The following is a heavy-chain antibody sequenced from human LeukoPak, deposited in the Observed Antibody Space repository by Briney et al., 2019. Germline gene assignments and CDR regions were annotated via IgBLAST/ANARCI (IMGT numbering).Heavy chain of an antibody. CDR1: GYTFTSYY. J-gene: IGHJ4*02. CDR3: GRSKVVVAASPFDY. Sequence: ASVKLSCKASGYTFTSYYMHWVRHAPGQGLEWMGIINPSGGSTSYAQTFQGRVTMTRDTSTSTVYMELSSLRSEDTAGYYCGRSKVVVAASPFDYWGQGTLVTVSS. V-gene: IGHV1-46*01. D-gene: IGHD2-15*01. CDR2: INPSGGST.